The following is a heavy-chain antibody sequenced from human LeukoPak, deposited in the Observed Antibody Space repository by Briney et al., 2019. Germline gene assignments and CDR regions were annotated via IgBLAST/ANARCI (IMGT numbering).Heavy chain of an antibody. CDR1: GYTFTSYG. CDR3: ARDTSSHAYCGGDCSSDAFDI. Sequence: ASVKVSCKASGYTFTSYGISWVRQAPGQGLEWMGWISAYNGNTNYAQKLQGRVTMTTDTSTSTAYMELRSLRSDDTAVYYCARDTSSHAYCGGDCSSDAFDIWGQGTMVTVSS. J-gene: IGHJ3*02. D-gene: IGHD2-21*01. CDR2: ISAYNGNT. V-gene: IGHV1-18*01.